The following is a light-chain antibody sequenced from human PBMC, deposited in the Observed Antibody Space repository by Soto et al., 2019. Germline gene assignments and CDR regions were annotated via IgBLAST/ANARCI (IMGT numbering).Light chain of an antibody. J-gene: IGKJ4*01. CDR2: YAP. V-gene: IGKV3-15*01. CDR3: QHFYNWPVT. CDR1: HNIRNN. Sequence: VVLTQSPATLSVSPGXTVTLSCRASHNIRNNLAWYQHKPGQAPRLLISYAPSGATGVPGRFSGSGSGTEFALTISSLQSEDSAVYYCQHFYNWPVTFGGGTKVDIK.